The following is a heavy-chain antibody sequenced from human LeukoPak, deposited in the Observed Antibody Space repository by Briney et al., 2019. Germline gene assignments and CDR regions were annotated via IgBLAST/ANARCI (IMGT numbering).Heavy chain of an antibody. D-gene: IGHD3-3*01. CDR1: GYTLIDYY. CDR3: ARDPFHYDFWSGYYQNWFDP. Sequence: SVKVSCKASGYTLIDYYMHWVRQAPGQGLEWMGGIIPIFGTANYAQKFQGRVTITADESTSTAYMELSSLRSEDTAVYYCARDPFHYDFWSGYYQNWFDPWGQGTLLTVSS. J-gene: IGHJ5*02. CDR2: IIPIFGTA. V-gene: IGHV1-69*13.